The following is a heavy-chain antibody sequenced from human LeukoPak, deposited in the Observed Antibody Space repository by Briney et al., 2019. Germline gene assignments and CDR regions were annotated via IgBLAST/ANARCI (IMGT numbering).Heavy chain of an antibody. V-gene: IGHV3-21*01. CDR3: ARLSAYYYGSYFYYYMDV. Sequence: PGGSLRLSCAASGFTFISYSMNWVRQAPGKGLEWVSSISSSSSYIYYADSVKGRFTISRDNAKKSVYLHMSSLRAEDTALYYCARLSAYYYGSYFYYYMDVWGKGTTVTVSS. CDR2: ISSSSSYI. CDR1: GFTFISYS. D-gene: IGHD3-10*01. J-gene: IGHJ6*03.